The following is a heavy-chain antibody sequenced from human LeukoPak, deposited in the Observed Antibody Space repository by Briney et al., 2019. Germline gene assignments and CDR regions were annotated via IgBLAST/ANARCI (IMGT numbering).Heavy chain of an antibody. CDR1: GFTFSYYY. CDR3: ARDEYSSGWYYFDS. CDR2: ISSSGSTI. J-gene: IGHJ4*02. Sequence: PGGSLRLSCAASGFTFSYYYMSWIRQAPGKGLEWVSYISSSGSTIYYADSVKGRFTISRDNAKNSLYLQMNSLRGEDTAVYYSARDEYSSGWYYFDSWGQGTLVSASS. D-gene: IGHD6-19*01. V-gene: IGHV3-11*04.